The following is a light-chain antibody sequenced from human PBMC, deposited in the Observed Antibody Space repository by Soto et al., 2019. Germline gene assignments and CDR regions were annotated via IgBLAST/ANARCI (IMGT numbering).Light chain of an antibody. CDR1: SSDVGGYNY. CDR3: CSYAGSYKGV. CDR2: DVS. V-gene: IGLV2-11*01. Sequence: QSALTQPRSVSGSPGQSVTISCTGTSSDVGGYNYVSWYQQHPGKAPKLMIYDVSKRPSGVPDRFSGSKSGNTASPTISGLQAEDEADYYCCSYAGSYKGVFGGGTKVTVL. J-gene: IGLJ2*01.